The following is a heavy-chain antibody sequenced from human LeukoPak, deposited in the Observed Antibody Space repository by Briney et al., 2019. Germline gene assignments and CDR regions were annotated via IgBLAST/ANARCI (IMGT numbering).Heavy chain of an antibody. CDR1: GGTFSSYA. D-gene: IGHD2-15*01. J-gene: IGHJ6*02. V-gene: IGHV1-69*04. CDR3: ARGRIVVVSYYGVDV. Sequence: SVKVSCKASGGTFSSYAVSWVRQAPGQGLEWMGRIIPILGIANYAQKFQGRVTITADKSTSTAYMELSSLRSEDTAVYYCARGRIVVVSYYGVDVWGQGTTVTVSS. CDR2: IIPILGIA.